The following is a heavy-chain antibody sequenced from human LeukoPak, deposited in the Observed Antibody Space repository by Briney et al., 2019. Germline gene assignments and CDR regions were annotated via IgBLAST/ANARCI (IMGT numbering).Heavy chain of an antibody. CDR1: GYTFTSYG. CDR3: ARGGVDIVTGLRYDFDI. Sequence: ASVKVSCKASGYTFTSYGLRWVRQAPGQGLEFVGWTSPYNGNAKYAQNFQGGVTMTTDTSTSTAYMELMSLRSDDTAVYYCARGGVDIVTGLRYDFDIWGHGTMVTVSS. CDR2: TSPYNGNA. J-gene: IGHJ3*02. V-gene: IGHV1-18*01. D-gene: IGHD3-9*01.